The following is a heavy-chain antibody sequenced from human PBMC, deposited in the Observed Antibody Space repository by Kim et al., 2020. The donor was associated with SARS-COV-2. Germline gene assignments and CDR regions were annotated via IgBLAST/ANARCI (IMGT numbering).Heavy chain of an antibody. V-gene: IGHV3-33*06. CDR1: GFIFSNYD. D-gene: IGHD6-13*01. Sequence: GGSLRLSCSASGFIFSNYDIHWVRQPPGKGLEWVAVIWSDGSNTYYEDSVKGRFTISRDNSKNTLYLQMDSLRAEDTAVYYCAKDRHIASPGLWGRLDYYYYGMDGWAEGTKVTVAS. J-gene: IGHJ6*04. CDR3: AKDRHIASPGLWGRLDYYYYGMDG. CDR2: IWSDGSNT.